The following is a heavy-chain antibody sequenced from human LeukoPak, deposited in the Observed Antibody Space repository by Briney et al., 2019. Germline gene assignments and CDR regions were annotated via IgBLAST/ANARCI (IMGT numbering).Heavy chain of an antibody. J-gene: IGHJ4*02. CDR1: GFTFKDYY. CDR3: ARDLGYFDTSGYYSAY. D-gene: IGHD3-22*01. CDR2: ISTTGGTT. Sequence: GGSLRLSCAASGFTFKDYYMYWIRQAPGKGLEWVSYISTTGGTTYYADSVKGRFTISRDNSKNSLYLRMSSLTAEDTAVYHCARDLGYFDTSGYYSAYWGQGTLVTVSS. V-gene: IGHV3-11*01.